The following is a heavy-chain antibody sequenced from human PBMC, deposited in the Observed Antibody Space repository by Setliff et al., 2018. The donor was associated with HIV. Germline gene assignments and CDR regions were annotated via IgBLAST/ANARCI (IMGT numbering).Heavy chain of an antibody. J-gene: IGHJ2*01. Sequence: SETLSLTCGVYGGSFSGYYWSWIRQSPGKGLEWIGEINQSGTTNYNPSLKSRVTISVDTSKNQLSLKLSSVTAADTAVYYCGRGGAAAGWYFDLWGRGTLVTVSS. CDR1: GGSFSGYY. V-gene: IGHV4-34*01. D-gene: IGHD6-13*01. CDR3: GRGGAAAGWYFDL. CDR2: INQSGTT.